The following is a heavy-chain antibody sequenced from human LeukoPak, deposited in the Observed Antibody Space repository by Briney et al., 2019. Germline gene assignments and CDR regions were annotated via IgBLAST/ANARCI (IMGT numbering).Heavy chain of an antibody. CDR2: IYYSGST. Sequence: PSETLSLTCTVSGGSISSYYWSWLRQPPGKGLEWIGYIYYSGSTNYNPSLKSRVTISVDTSKNQSSLKLSSVTAADTAVYYCARGYYDFWSGFSETRFDPWGQGTLVTVSS. CDR1: GGSISSYY. V-gene: IGHV4-59*08. J-gene: IGHJ5*02. CDR3: ARGYYDFWSGFSETRFDP. D-gene: IGHD3-3*01.